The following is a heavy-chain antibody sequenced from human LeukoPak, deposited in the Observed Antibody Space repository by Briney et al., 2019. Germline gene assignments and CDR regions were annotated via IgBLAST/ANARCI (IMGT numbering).Heavy chain of an antibody. Sequence: SETLSLTCTVSGGSTSSYYWSWIRQPPGKGLEWIGYIYYSGSSNYNPSLKSRVTISVDTSKNRFSLKLSSVTAADTAVYYCARDIDYGGNPTGAFDIWGQGTMVTVSS. V-gene: IGHV4-59*01. CDR2: IYYSGSS. CDR1: GGSTSSYY. D-gene: IGHD4-23*01. J-gene: IGHJ3*02. CDR3: ARDIDYGGNPTGAFDI.